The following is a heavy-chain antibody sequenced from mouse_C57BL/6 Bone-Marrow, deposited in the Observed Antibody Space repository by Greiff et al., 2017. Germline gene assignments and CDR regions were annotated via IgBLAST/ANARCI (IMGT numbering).Heavy chain of an antibody. CDR1: GFSLSTSGMG. Sequence: QVTLKESGPGILQSSQTLSLSCSFSGFSLSTSGMGVSWIRQPSGKGLEWLAHIYWDDGKRYTPSLKSRQTISKDTSRNQVFLKITSVEPADTATYYCALSYYYGSSWFAYWGQGTLVTVSA. CDR2: IYWDDGK. J-gene: IGHJ3*01. D-gene: IGHD1-1*01. V-gene: IGHV8-12*01. CDR3: ALSYYYGSSWFAY.